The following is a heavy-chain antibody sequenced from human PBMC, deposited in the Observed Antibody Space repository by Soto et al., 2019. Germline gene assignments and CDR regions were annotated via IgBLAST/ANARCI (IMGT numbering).Heavy chain of an antibody. Sequence: ASVKVSCKASGYTFTSYGISWVRQAPGQGLEWMGWISAYNGNTNYAQKLQGRVTMTTDTSTSTAYMELRSLRSDDTAVYYCARVGAGILYYYYYMDVWGKGTTVTVSS. D-gene: IGHD3-16*01. CDR2: ISAYNGNT. V-gene: IGHV1-18*01. J-gene: IGHJ6*03. CDR3: ARVGAGILYYYYYMDV. CDR1: GYTFTSYG.